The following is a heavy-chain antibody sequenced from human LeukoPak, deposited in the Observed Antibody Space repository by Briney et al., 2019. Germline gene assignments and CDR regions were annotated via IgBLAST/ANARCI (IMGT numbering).Heavy chain of an antibody. CDR2: IWYDGSNK. V-gene: IGHV3-33*01. Sequence: GGSLRLSCAASGFTFSSYGMHWVRQAPGKGLEWVAAIWYDGSNKYYADSVKGRFTISGDNAKNSLYLQMNSLRAEDTAVYYCARGVGANFDYWGQGTLVTVSS. CDR1: GFTFSSYG. J-gene: IGHJ4*02. D-gene: IGHD1-26*01. CDR3: ARGVGANFDY.